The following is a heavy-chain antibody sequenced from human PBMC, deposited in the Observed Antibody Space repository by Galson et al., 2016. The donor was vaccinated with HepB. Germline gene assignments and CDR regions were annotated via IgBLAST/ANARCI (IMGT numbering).Heavy chain of an antibody. J-gene: IGHJ4*02. V-gene: IGHV3-23*01. CDR1: GFPFSGFV. CDR3: AKIMIQGLNIRRLYYFDY. CDR2: ISGSGGRT. D-gene: IGHD3-10*01. Sequence: SLRLSCAASGFPFSGFVMGWVRQAPGKGLEWVSSISGSGGRTHYADSVKGRFSISRDNSKNTVDLQMNSLRADDTAVYYCAKIMIQGLNIRRLYYFDYWGQGSLVTVSS.